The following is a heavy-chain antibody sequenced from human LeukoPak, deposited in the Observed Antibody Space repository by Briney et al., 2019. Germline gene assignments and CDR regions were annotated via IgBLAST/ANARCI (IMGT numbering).Heavy chain of an antibody. Sequence: SETLSLTCTVSGGSISSGDYYWSWIRQPPGKGLEWIGYIYYSGSTYYNPSLKSRVTISVDTSKNQFSLKLSSVTAADTAVYYCARTRQRDYDFWSGYYEAFDYWGQGTLVTVSS. D-gene: IGHD3-3*01. CDR1: GGSISSGDYY. CDR2: IYYSGST. J-gene: IGHJ4*02. CDR3: ARTRQRDYDFWSGYYEAFDY. V-gene: IGHV4-30-4*01.